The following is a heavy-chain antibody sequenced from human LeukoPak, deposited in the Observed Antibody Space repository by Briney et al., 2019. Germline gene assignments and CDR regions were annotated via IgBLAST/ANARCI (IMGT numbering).Heavy chain of an antibody. Sequence: ASVKVSCKASGYTFTDYYMYWVRQAPGHGFEWMGWINPNEGDTNYAQKFQGRVTMTRDTSISTAHMEVSRLRSDDTAVYYCARANFLYCSSTTCRFDYWGQGTLVTVSS. CDR3: ARANFLYCSSTTCRFDY. V-gene: IGHV1-2*02. CDR2: INPNEGDT. CDR1: GYTFTDYY. D-gene: IGHD2-2*01. J-gene: IGHJ4*02.